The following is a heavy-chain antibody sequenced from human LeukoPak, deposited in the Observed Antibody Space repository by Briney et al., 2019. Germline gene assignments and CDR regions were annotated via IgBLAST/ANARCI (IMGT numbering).Heavy chain of an antibody. J-gene: IGHJ6*02. CDR1: GYSFTTYW. CDR3: ARRGVSYGMDV. Sequence: GESLKISCKGSGYSFTTYWIGWVRQMPGKGLEWVGIIYPGDSDTRYSPSFQGQVTISADKSISTAYLQWSSLKASDTAIYYCARRGVSYGMDVWGQGTAVTVSS. CDR2: IYPGDSDT. D-gene: IGHD5/OR15-5a*01. V-gene: IGHV5-51*01.